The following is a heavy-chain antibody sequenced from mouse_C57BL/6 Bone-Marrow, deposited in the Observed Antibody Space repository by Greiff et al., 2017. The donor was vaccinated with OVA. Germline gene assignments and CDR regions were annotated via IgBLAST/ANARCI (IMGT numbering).Heavy chain of an antibody. J-gene: IGHJ2*01. V-gene: IGHV1-72*01. CDR1: GYTFTSYW. CDR3: ARQGGSSSDY. CDR2: IDPNSGGT. Sequence: VQLQQPGAELVKPGASVKLSCKASGYTFTSYWMHWVKQRPGRGLEGIGRIDPNSGGTKYNEKFKSKATLTVDKPSSPAYMQLSSLTSEDSAVYYCARQGGSSSDYWGQGTTLTVSS. D-gene: IGHD1-1*01.